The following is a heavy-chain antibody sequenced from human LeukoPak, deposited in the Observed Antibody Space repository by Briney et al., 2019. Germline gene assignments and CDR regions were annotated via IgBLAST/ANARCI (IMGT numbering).Heavy chain of an antibody. Sequence: SETLSLTCNVSGGSISSSSYYWGWIRQPPGKGLEWIGSMYYSGSTYYNPSLKSRVTISVDTSKNQFSLKLSSVTAADTAVYYCARNYGDLGYYYMDVWGKGTTVTVSS. CDR2: MYYSGST. J-gene: IGHJ6*03. V-gene: IGHV4-39*01. CDR3: ARNYGDLGYYYMDV. CDR1: GGSISSSSYY. D-gene: IGHD4-17*01.